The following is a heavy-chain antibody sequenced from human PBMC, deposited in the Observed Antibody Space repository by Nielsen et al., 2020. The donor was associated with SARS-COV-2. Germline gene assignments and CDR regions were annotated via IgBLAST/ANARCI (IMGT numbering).Heavy chain of an antibody. CDR1: GGTFSSYA. D-gene: IGHD3-9*01. J-gene: IGHJ6*02. CDR2: INPSGGST. Sequence: ASVKVSCKASGGTFSSYAISWVRQAPGQGLEWMGIINPSGGSTSYAQKFQGRVTMTRGTSTSTVYMELSSLRSEDTAVYYCASLDYDILTGYTYGMDVWGQGTTVTVSS. V-gene: IGHV1-46*01. CDR3: ASLDYDILTGYTYGMDV.